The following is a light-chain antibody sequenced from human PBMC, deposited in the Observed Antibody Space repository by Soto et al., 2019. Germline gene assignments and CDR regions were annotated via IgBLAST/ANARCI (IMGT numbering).Light chain of an antibody. J-gene: IGKJ1*01. CDR2: ASS. CDR3: QQNFSTPRT. V-gene: IGKV1-39*01. CDR1: QSISTY. Sequence: IQMTQSPSSLSASVGDRVTITCRASQSISTYVNWYQQKPGKAPKLLIYASSSLQSGVPSRFSGSGSGTHFTLTINSLQPEDSATYYCQQNFSTPRTFGPGTKVE.